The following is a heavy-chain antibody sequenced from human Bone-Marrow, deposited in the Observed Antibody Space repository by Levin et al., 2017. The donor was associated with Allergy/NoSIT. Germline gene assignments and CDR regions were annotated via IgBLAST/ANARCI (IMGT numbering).Heavy chain of an antibody. Sequence: GESLKISCTASGFTFSTYAMSWVRQAPGKGLEWVSSISGGGGRTDYADSVKGRFTISRDNSKNTLYLQMNSLRVEDTAVYYCAKDMELWDIIAVGPPFDYWGQGTLVTVSS. CDR3: AKDMELWDIIAVGPPFDY. V-gene: IGHV3-23*01. D-gene: IGHD6-19*01. J-gene: IGHJ4*02. CDR1: GFTFSTYA. CDR2: ISGGGGRT.